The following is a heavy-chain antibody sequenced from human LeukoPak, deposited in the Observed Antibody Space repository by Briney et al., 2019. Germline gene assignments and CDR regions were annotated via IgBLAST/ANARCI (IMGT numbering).Heavy chain of an antibody. Sequence: PGGSLRLSCAASGFTLSSYEMNWVRQAPGKGLEWVSYISSSGSTIYYADSVKGRFTISRDNAKNSLYLQMNSLRAEDTAVYYCARGNDWLSHLVYWGQGTLVTVSS. V-gene: IGHV3-48*03. CDR3: ARGNDWLSHLVY. CDR2: ISSSGSTI. D-gene: IGHD3-9*01. J-gene: IGHJ4*02. CDR1: GFTLSSYE.